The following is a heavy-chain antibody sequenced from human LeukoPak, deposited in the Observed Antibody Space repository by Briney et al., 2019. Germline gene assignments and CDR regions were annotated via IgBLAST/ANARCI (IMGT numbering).Heavy chain of an antibody. V-gene: IGHV4-59*12. CDR2: VFYSGST. D-gene: IGHD3-22*01. CDR1: GGSISPYY. CDR3: ARVERYYYDSSGYSQTPQGDY. J-gene: IGHJ4*02. Sequence: PSETLSLTCTVSGGSISPYYWSWFRQPPGKGLEWIGYVFYSGSTNYNPSLKSRVTISVDTSKNQFSLRLSSVTAADTAVYYCARVERYYYDSSGYSQTPQGDYWGQGTLVTVSS.